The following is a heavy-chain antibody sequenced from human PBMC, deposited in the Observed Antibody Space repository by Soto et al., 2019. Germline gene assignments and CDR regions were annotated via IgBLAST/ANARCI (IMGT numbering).Heavy chain of an antibody. CDR3: ARADPDASVGF. J-gene: IGHJ4*02. CDR1: GGSMSSHY. CDR2: ISYSGSS. D-gene: IGHD3-16*01. V-gene: IGHV4-59*11. Sequence: SETLSLTCTVSGGSMSSHYWTWLRQPPGKGLEWIGYISYSGSSYYNPSFKSRVTISADTSRNQFSLRLTSVIAADTAVYFCARADPDASVGFWGQGTLVTSPQ.